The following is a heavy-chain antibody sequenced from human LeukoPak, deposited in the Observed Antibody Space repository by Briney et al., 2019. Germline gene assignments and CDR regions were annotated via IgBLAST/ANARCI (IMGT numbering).Heavy chain of an antibody. J-gene: IGHJ4*02. Sequence: PGGSLRLSCAASGFTFNNYAMSWVRRAPGKGLEWVSAISGSGGSTYYVDSVKGRFTISRDNLKNTLYLQMNSLRAEDTAVYYCAKVRDYDGSGYSDYWGQGNLVTVSS. D-gene: IGHD3-22*01. V-gene: IGHV3-23*01. CDR1: GFTFNNYA. CDR3: AKVRDYDGSGYSDY. CDR2: ISGSGGST.